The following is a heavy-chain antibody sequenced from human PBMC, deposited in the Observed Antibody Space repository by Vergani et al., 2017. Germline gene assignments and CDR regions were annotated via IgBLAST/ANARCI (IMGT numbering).Heavy chain of an antibody. V-gene: IGHV4-4*09. CDR1: GGSMSGYY. CDR2: LTTTGGA. D-gene: IGHD1-1*01. Sequence: QVRLQESGPGLVKPSETLSLTCSVSGGSMSGYYWSWIRQPPGKELEWIGALTTTGGATHASHNPSLKSRVSISVDTSKSQFSLRLTSVTAADSAIYYCAGGTHRWQRADRWGQGLLVSVSS. CDR3: AGGTHRWQRADR. J-gene: IGHJ5*02.